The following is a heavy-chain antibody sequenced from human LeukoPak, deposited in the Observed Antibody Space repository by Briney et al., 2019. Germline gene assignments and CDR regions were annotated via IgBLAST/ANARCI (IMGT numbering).Heavy chain of an antibody. CDR2: IRSKANSYAT. CDR1: GFTFSGSA. V-gene: IGHV3-73*01. J-gene: IGHJ4*02. CDR3: TRRVTAMAD. Sequence: GGSLRLSCAASGFTFSGSAMHWVRQASGKGLEWVGRIRSKANSYATAYAASVKGRFTISRDDSKNTAYLQMNGLKTEDTAVYYCTRRVTAMADWGQGTLVTVSS. D-gene: IGHD5-18*01.